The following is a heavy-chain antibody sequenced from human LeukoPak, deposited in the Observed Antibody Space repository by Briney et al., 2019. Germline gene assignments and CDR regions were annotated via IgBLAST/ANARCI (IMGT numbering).Heavy chain of an antibody. Sequence: GGTLRLSCAASGFTFSSYDMTWVRQAPGKGLEWVGFIRSKIYGGTPEYAASVRGRFTISRDDSKGVAYLQMNSLKTEDTAVYYCTRDQTPYYWGQGTLVTVSS. CDR3: TRDQTPYY. V-gene: IGHV3-49*04. J-gene: IGHJ4*02. CDR1: GFTFSSYD. CDR2: IRSKIYGGTP.